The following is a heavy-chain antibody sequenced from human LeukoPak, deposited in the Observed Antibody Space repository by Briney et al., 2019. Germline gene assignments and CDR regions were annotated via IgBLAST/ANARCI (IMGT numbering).Heavy chain of an antibody. CDR1: GFTFSSYG. Sequence: GGSLRLSCAASGFTFSSYGMHWVRQAPGKGLEWVAVISYDGSNKYYADSVKGRFTISRDNSKNTLYLQMNSLRAEDTAVYYCCTGDYYDSSGYYYFSDYWGQGTLVTVSS. J-gene: IGHJ4*02. CDR3: CTGDYYDSSGYYYFSDY. V-gene: IGHV3-30*03. D-gene: IGHD3-22*01. CDR2: ISYDGSNK.